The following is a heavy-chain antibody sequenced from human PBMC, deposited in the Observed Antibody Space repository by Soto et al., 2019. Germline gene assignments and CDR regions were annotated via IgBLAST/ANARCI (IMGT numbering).Heavy chain of an antibody. CDR3: GKASSSNSWSPIDY. CDR1: GFTFDEYA. J-gene: IGHJ4*02. V-gene: IGHV3-9*01. Sequence: GGSLRLSCVASGFTFDEYAMHWVGQIPGEGLQWVSGISWSTSSIGYGASLRGRFLISRDNANNSLYLQMNDLRPEDTALYYCGKASSSNSWSPIDYWGQGTMVTVPQ. D-gene: IGHD3-3*01. CDR2: ISWSTSSI.